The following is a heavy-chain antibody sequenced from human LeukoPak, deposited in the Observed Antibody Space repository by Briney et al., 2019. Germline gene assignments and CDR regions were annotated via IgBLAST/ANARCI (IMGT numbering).Heavy chain of an antibody. Sequence: GGSLRLSCAASGFTFSSYEMNWVRPAPGKGLERVSYISSSGSTIYYADSVKGRFTISRDNAKNSLYLQMTSLRAEDTAVYYCARDGYLATTSWGQGTLVTVSS. CDR1: GFTFSSYE. D-gene: IGHD2/OR15-2a*01. J-gene: IGHJ5*02. CDR3: ARDGYLATTS. V-gene: IGHV3-48*03. CDR2: ISSSGSTI.